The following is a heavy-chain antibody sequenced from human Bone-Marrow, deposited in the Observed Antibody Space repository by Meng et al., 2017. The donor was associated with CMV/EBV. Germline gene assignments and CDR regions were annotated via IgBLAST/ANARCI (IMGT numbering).Heavy chain of an antibody. J-gene: IGHJ5*02. CDR2: IYSGGST. Sequence: EGSLRLSCAVSGFIVSSNYMSWVRQAPGKGLEWVSVIYSGGSTYYADSVKGRFTISRDNSKNTLHLQMNSLRAEDTAVYYCARVPGVYCGGDCYRGWFDPWGQGTLVTVSS. V-gene: IGHV3-53*01. CDR3: ARVPGVYCGGDCYRGWFDP. D-gene: IGHD2-21*01. CDR1: GFIVSSNY.